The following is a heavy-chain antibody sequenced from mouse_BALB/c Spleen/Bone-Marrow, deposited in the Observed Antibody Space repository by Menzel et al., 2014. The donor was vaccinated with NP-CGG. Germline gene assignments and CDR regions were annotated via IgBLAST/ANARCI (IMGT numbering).Heavy chain of an antibody. V-gene: IGHV5-6-3*01. CDR3: ARGYDYSSWFAY. Sequence: DVMLVESGGGLVQPGGSLKLSCAASGFTFSNYGMSWVRQTPDKRLEMIATINVNGDTTYHPDRVKRRFTISRDKVKNTLYLQLSSLKSEDTAMYYCARGYDYSSWFAYWGQGTLVTVSA. D-gene: IGHD2-4*01. CDR2: INVNGDTT. J-gene: IGHJ3*01. CDR1: GFTFSNYG.